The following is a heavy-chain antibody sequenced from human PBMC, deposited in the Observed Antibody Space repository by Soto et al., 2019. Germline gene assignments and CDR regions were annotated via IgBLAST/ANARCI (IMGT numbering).Heavy chain of an antibody. CDR1: GGSISSGGYY. V-gene: IGHV4-31*03. J-gene: IGHJ4*02. D-gene: IGHD3-22*01. Sequence: LSLTCTVSGGSISSGGYYWSWLRQHTGKGLEWIGSSYYSGSTYYNPSLRRRVTILVDTSKNQFSLKLSSVTAADTAVYYCARGKRLLLNDYWGQGTLVTVSS. CDR2: SYYSGST. CDR3: ARGKRLLLNDY.